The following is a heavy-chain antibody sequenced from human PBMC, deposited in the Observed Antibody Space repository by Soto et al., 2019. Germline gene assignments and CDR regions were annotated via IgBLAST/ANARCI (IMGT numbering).Heavy chain of an antibody. Sequence: QVQLQESGPGLVKPSQTLSLTCTVSGGSISSGGYYWSWIRQHPGKGLEWIGYIYYCGSTYYNPSLKSRVTISVDTSKNQFSLKLSSVTAADTAVYYCAREGYPQGNWFDPWGQGTLVTVSS. V-gene: IGHV4-31*03. CDR1: GGSISSGGYY. CDR2: IYYCGST. CDR3: AREGYPQGNWFDP. D-gene: IGHD5-12*01. J-gene: IGHJ5*02.